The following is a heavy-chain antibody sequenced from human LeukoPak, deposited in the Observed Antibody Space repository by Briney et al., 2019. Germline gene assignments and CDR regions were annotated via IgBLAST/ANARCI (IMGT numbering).Heavy chain of an antibody. J-gene: IGHJ4*02. V-gene: IGHV3-64*02. Sequence: GGSLRLSCAASGFTFSSYAMHWVRQAPGKGLEYVSAISSNGGSTYYADSVKGRFTISRDNSKNTLYLQMGSLRAEDMAVYYCARESTVTHSFDYWGRGHLVTVS. CDR3: ARESTVTHSFDY. D-gene: IGHD4-17*01. CDR1: GFTFSSYA. CDR2: ISSNGGST.